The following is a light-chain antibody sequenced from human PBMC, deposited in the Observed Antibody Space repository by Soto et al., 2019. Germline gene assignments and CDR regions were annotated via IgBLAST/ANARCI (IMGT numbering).Light chain of an antibody. J-gene: IGKJ5*01. CDR3: QQYNNWSPIT. Sequence: EIVMTQSPATLSVSPGERATLSCRASQSVAGNLAWYQQKSGKAPRLLIYGASTRATGIPARFSGSGSGTEFTPTISSLQSEDFAVYYCQQYNNWSPITFGQGTRMEIK. CDR1: QSVAGN. CDR2: GAS. V-gene: IGKV3-15*01.